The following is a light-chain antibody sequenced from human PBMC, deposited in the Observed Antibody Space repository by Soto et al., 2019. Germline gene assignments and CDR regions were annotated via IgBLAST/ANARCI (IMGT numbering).Light chain of an antibody. Sequence: ENVLTQSPDTLSLSPGERATLSCRASQSVCSNHLAWYQQKPGQPPRLLIVRASVRSTGIPDWVSGSGSGTDFTLTIFRLGTEDSGMYYCQQYDVSPWTFGQGTKVEIK. J-gene: IGKJ1*01. CDR2: RAS. CDR3: QQYDVSPWT. CDR1: QSVCSNH. V-gene: IGKV3-20*01.